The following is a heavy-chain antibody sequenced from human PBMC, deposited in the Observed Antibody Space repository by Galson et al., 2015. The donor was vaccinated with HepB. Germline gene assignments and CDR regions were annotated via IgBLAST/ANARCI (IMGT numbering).Heavy chain of an antibody. CDR3: ARERQEHLSLDY. V-gene: IGHV3-74*01. Sequence: SLRLSCAASGFTFSGYWMHWVRQVPGKGLVWVSRINSDGRNTNYADSVKGRFTISRDNAKNTLYLQMNSLRAEDTAVYYCARERQEHLSLDYWGQGALVTVSS. CDR1: GFTFSGYW. J-gene: IGHJ4*02. CDR2: INSDGRNT. D-gene: IGHD1-26*01.